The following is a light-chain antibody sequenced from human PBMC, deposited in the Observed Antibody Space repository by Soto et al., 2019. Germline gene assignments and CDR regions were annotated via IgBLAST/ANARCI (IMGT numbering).Light chain of an antibody. CDR2: DTS. J-gene: IGKJ4*01. V-gene: IGKV3-15*01. CDR3: QHYVNWPLT. CDR1: QGIGDT. Sequence: EIVMTQSPATLSVSPGDGATLSCRASQGIGDTLAWYQQKPGQTPRLLIYDTSIMATGVPARFSGSRSGAEFTLTISSLQSEDFAVYYCQHYVNWPLTFGGGTKVDIK.